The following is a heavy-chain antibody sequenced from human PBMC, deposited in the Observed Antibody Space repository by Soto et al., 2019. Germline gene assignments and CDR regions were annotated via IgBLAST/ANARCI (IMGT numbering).Heavy chain of an antibody. V-gene: IGHV4-31*03. CDR3: ARAGDTYYDILTGYYPSNWFDP. CDR2: IYYSGST. D-gene: IGHD3-9*01. CDR1: GGSISSGGYY. Sequence: QVQLQESGPGLVKPSQTLSLTCTVSGGSISSGGYYWSWIRQHPGKGLEWIGYIYYSGSTYYNPSLKRRVTISVDTSKNQFSLKLSSVTAADTAVYYCARAGDTYYDILTGYYPSNWFDPWGQGTLVTVSS. J-gene: IGHJ5*02.